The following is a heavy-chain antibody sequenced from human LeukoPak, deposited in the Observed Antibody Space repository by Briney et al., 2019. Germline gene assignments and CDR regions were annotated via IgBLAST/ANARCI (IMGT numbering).Heavy chain of an antibody. J-gene: IGHJ4*02. V-gene: IGHV4-59*01. CDR3: ARFVDTAMGYYFDY. D-gene: IGHD5-18*01. CDR2: IYYSGST. CDR1: GGSISSYY. Sequence: SETLSLTCTVSGGSISSYYWSWIRQPPGKGLEWIGYIYYSGSTNYNPSLKSRVTISVDTSKNQFSLKLSSVTAADTAVYYCARFVDTAMGYYFDYWGQGTLVTVSS.